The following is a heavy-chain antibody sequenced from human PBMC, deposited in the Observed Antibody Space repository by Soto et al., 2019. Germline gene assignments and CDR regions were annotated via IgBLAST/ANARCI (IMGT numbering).Heavy chain of an antibody. J-gene: IGHJ4*02. V-gene: IGHV5-51*01. Sequence: PGESLKISCKGSGYSFTSYWIGWVRQMPGKGLEWMGIIYPGDSDTRYSPSFQGQVTISADKSISTAYLQWSSLKASDTAMYYCERLYPTHYSSSLLGFDYWGQGTLVTVSS. CDR2: IYPGDSDT. CDR3: ERLYPTHYSSSLLGFDY. CDR1: GYSFTSYW. D-gene: IGHD6-6*01.